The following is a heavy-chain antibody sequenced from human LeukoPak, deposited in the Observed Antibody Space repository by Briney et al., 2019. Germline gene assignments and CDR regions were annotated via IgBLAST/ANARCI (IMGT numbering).Heavy chain of an antibody. V-gene: IGHV3-30*04. CDR3: ARTQWFGESYFDY. J-gene: IGHJ4*02. CDR1: GFTFSSYA. D-gene: IGHD3-10*01. Sequence: GGSLRLSCAAPGFTFSSYAMPWVRQAPGKGLEWVAVISYDGSNKYYADSVKGRFTISRDNSKNTLYLQMNSLRAEDTAVYYCARTQWFGESYFDYWGQGTLVTVSS. CDR2: ISYDGSNK.